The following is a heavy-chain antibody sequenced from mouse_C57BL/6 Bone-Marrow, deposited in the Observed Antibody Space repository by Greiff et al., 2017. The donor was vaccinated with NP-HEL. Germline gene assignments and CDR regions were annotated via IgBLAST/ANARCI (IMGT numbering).Heavy chain of an antibody. CDR3: ARSGIFYYSNYDFAY. V-gene: IGHV1-81*01. Sequence: QVQLQQSGAELARPGASVKLSCKASGYTFTSYGISWVKPRTGQGLAWIGEINPRSGTTYYNEKFKGKATLTADKSSSTAYMEVRSLTSEDSAVYVCARSGIFYYSNYDFAYWGQGTLVTVSA. D-gene: IGHD2-5*01. J-gene: IGHJ3*01. CDR1: GYTFTSYG. CDR2: INPRSGTT.